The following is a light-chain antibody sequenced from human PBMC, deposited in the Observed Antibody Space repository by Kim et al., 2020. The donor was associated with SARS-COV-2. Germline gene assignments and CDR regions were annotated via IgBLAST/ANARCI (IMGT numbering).Light chain of an antibody. CDR1: GLPNQY. J-gene: IGLJ2*01. CDR3: QSGDITDTV. V-gene: IGLV3-25*03. CDR2: KDK. Sequence: VSPGQMARITCSGDGLPNQYAYWYQQKAGQAPLLVIYKDKERPSEIPGRFSGSSSGTTVTLTIRGVQAEDEADYFCQSGDITDTVFGGGTKLTVL.